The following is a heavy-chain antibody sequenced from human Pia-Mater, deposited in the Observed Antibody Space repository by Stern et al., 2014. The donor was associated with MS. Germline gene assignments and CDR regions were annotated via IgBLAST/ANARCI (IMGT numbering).Heavy chain of an antibody. Sequence: QLVQSGAEVKKPGSSVKVSCKASGYRFSTFYLHWLRQAPGQGLQWIGRIDPGRGATTSSQTFQGRLTMTRDRSITTAYLELSGLRSDDTAVYYCARIYCSGDECYHSFDTWGQGTLVTVSS. CDR3: ARIYCSGDECYHSFDT. CDR2: IDPGRGAT. V-gene: IGHV1-2*06. J-gene: IGHJ4*02. CDR1: GYRFSTFY. D-gene: IGHD3-16*02.